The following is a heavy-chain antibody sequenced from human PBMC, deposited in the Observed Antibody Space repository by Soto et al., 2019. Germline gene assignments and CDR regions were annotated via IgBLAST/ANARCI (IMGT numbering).Heavy chain of an antibody. CDR1: GGTFSSYT. J-gene: IGHJ6*02. CDR3: ARGTMVRGVTYGMDV. V-gene: IGHV1-69*02. D-gene: IGHD3-10*01. Sequence: QVQLVQSGAEVKKPGSSVKVSCKASGGTFSSYTISWVRQAPGQGLEWMGRIIPILGIANYAQKFQGRVTISADKSTSTAYMELSSLRSEVTAVYYCARGTMVRGVTYGMDVWGQGTTVTVSS. CDR2: IIPILGIA.